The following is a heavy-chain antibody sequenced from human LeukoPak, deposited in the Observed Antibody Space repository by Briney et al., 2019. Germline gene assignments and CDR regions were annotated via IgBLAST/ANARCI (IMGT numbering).Heavy chain of an antibody. CDR1: GFTFTSSA. CDR3: AKEHGGSSWYEDAFDI. J-gene: IGHJ3*02. V-gene: IGHV1-58*02. Sequence: ASVKVSCKASGFTFTSSAMQWVRQARGQRLEWIGWIVVGSGNTNYAQKFQERVTITRDMSTSTAYMELSSLRAEDTAVYYCAKEHGGSSWYEDAFDIWGQGTMVTVSS. CDR2: IVVGSGNT. D-gene: IGHD6-13*01.